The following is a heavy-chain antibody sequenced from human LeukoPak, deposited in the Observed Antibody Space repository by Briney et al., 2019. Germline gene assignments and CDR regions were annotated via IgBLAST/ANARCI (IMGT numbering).Heavy chain of an antibody. J-gene: IGHJ5*02. V-gene: IGHV4-39*01. CDR1: GGSISRSYYY. CDR3: SRHEHKALAGDT. CDR2: IYYSGNT. D-gene: IGHD6-19*01. Sequence: PSETLSLTCSVSGGSISRSYYYWGWIRQPPGKGLEWIGTIYYSGNTFYNPSLKSRVTISVDTSINHFSLMLTSLTAADTAVYFCSRHEHKALAGDTWGQGTLVTVSS.